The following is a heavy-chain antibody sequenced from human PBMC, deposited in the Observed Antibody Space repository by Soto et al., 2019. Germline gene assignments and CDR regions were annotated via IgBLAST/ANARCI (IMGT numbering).Heavy chain of an antibody. V-gene: IGHV1-18*01. CDR2: IATYNSNR. CDR1: GDTFTNFG. Sequence: HLVQSGPEVKKPGASITVSCKTSGDTFTNFGLSWVRQAPGQGLEWMGWIATYNSNRNYAQKFLVRLTLTTDTSTSTAYVELKSLRYDDTAVYYCATVLRGVVNWFDPWGQGTLVTVSS. J-gene: IGHJ5*02. D-gene: IGHD3-10*01. CDR3: ATVLRGVVNWFDP.